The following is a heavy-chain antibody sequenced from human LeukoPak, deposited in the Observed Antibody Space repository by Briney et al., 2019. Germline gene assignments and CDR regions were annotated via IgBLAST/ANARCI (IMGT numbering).Heavy chain of an antibody. V-gene: IGHV1-18*04. CDR3: ARSLVAIVVVPAAIPPNWFDP. D-gene: IGHD2-2*02. Sequence: ASVSVSCKASGYTFTSYGISWVRQAPGQGLEWMGWISAYNGNTNYAQKLQGRVTMTTDTSTSTAYMELRSLRSDDTAVYYCARSLVAIVVVPAAIPPNWFDPWGQGTRVTVSS. CDR1: GYTFTSYG. J-gene: IGHJ5*02. CDR2: ISAYNGNT.